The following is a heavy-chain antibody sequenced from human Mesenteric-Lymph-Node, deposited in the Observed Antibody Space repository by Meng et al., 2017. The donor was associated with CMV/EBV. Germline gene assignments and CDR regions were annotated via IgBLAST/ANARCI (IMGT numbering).Heavy chain of an antibody. CDR1: GFTFSSYA. V-gene: IGHV3-30-3*01. CDR3: AREGQDIVVVPAAWGYYGMDV. Sequence: GESLKISCAASGFTFSSYAMHWVRQAPGKGLEWVAVISYDGSNIYYADSVKGRFTISRDNAKNSLYLQMNSLRAEDTAVYYCAREGQDIVVVPAAWGYYGMDVWGQGTTVTVSS. J-gene: IGHJ6*02. CDR2: ISYDGSNI. D-gene: IGHD2-2*01.